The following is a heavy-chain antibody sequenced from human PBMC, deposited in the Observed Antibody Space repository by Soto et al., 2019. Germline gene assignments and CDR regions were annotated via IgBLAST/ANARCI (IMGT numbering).Heavy chain of an antibody. CDR1: GYTFTSYG. Sequence: GASVKVSCKASGYTFTSYGISWVRQAPGKGLEWMGRIDPSDSYTNYSPSFQGHVTISADKSISTAYLQWSSLKASDTAMYYCARRVVATTRYGMDVWGQGTTVTVSS. CDR2: IDPSDSYT. D-gene: IGHD5-12*01. CDR3: ARRVVATTRYGMDV. J-gene: IGHJ6*02. V-gene: IGHV5-10-1*01.